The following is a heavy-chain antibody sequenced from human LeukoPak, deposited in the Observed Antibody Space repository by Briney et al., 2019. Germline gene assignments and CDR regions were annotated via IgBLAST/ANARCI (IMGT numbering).Heavy chain of an antibody. D-gene: IGHD3-16*01. V-gene: IGHV4-59*01. CDR2: IHNCGRP. Sequence: SETLSLTCTVSGGSISSYYWSGIRQPPGKGLEWIGYIHNCGRPDYNPSLKSRVTISVDTSKNQFSLNLISVTAADTAVYYCARVSRWSDWAFEGWGQGTLVTVSS. CDR1: GGSISSYY. CDR3: ARVSRWSDWAFEG. J-gene: IGHJ4*02.